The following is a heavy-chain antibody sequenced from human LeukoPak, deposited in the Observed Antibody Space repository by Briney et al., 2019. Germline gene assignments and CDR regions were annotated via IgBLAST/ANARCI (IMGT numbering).Heavy chain of an antibody. CDR2: ISTTSSHI. CDR3: ARGTTTVQRRDTFDV. CDR1: GFTFRTYS. D-gene: IGHD4-11*01. Sequence: GGSLRVSCAASGFTFRTYSMDWVRQAPGKGLXXXASISTTSSHIYYAESLKGRFTISRDNAKNSLYLQMNSLRAEDTAVYYCARGTTTVQRRDTFDVWGQGTMVTVSS. J-gene: IGHJ3*01. V-gene: IGHV3-21*01.